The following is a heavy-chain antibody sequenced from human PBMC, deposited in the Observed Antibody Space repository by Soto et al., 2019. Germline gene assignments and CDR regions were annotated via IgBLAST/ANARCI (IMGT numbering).Heavy chain of an antibody. J-gene: IGHJ4*02. Sequence: PSETLSLTCTVSGVSIRTYCWSWIRQPPGKGLEWIGYIYYSGSTNYNPSLKSRVTISVDTSKNQFSLKLSSVTAADTAVYYCARRYGSAIDYWGQGTLVTVSS. CDR2: IYYSGST. CDR3: ARRYGSAIDY. D-gene: IGHD1-26*01. CDR1: GVSIRTYC. V-gene: IGHV4-59*08.